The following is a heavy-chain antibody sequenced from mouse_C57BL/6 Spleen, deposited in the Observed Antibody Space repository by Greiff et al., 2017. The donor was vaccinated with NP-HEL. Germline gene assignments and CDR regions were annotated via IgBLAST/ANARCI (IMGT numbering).Heavy chain of an antibody. CDR2: IDPSDSYT. CDR3: ARSYDYSHYYAMDY. CDR1: GYTFTSYW. D-gene: IGHD2-4*01. Sequence: VQLQQPGAELVRPGTSVKLSCKASGYTFTSYWMHWVKQRPGQGLEWIGVIDPSDSYTNYNQKFKGKATLTVDTSSSTAYMQLSSLTSEDSAVYYCARSYDYSHYYAMDYWGQGTSVTVSS. J-gene: IGHJ4*01. V-gene: IGHV1-59*01.